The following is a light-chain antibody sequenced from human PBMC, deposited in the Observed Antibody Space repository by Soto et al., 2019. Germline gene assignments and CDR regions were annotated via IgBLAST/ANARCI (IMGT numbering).Light chain of an antibody. Sequence: QSALTQPPPVSGAPGQRVTISCTGSSSNIGAGYDVHWYQQLPGTAPKLLIYGNSNRPSGVPDRFSGSKSGTSASLAITGLQAEDEADYYCQSYDSSLSGHYVFGTGTKVTVL. CDR3: QSYDSSLSGHYV. CDR1: SSNIGAGYD. CDR2: GNS. J-gene: IGLJ1*01. V-gene: IGLV1-40*01.